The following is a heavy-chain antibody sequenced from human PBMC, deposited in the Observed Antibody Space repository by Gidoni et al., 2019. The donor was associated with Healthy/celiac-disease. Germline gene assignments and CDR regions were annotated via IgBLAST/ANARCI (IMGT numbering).Heavy chain of an antibody. CDR1: GYTVTGYY. Sequence: QVQRVQSGAEVKKPGASVKVSCKASGYTVTGYYMHWVRPAPGQGLEWMGWINPNRGGTHYAQKFQCWVTMTRDTSISTAYMELSRPRSDDTAVYYCARGLPPSITMVRGVITTGVAFDICGQGTMVTVSS. CDR3: ARGLPPSITMVRGVITTGVAFDI. D-gene: IGHD3-10*01. J-gene: IGHJ3*02. CDR2: INPNRGGT. V-gene: IGHV1-2*04.